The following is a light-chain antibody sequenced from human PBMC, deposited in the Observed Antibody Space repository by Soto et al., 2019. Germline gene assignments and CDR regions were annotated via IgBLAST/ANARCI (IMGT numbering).Light chain of an antibody. Sequence: QPVLTQPPSVSGAPGQRVTISCTGSSSNIGAGYAVHWYQQLPGTAPKLLIYLNNNRPSGVPDRFSGSKSGTSASLAITGLQAEDEADYYCQSYDSSLSGYVFGTGTKVTVL. CDR3: QSYDSSLSGYV. CDR2: LNN. J-gene: IGLJ1*01. CDR1: SSNIGAGYA. V-gene: IGLV1-40*01.